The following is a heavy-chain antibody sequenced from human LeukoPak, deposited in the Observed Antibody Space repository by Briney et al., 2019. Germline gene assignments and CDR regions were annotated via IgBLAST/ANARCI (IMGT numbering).Heavy chain of an antibody. CDR1: GVSVSSSSYY. CDR2: ISYSGTN. V-gene: IGHV4-39*01. J-gene: IGHJ5*02. D-gene: IGHD7-27*01. CDR3: ASLGTLRS. Sequence: SETLSLTCTVSGVSVSSSSYYWGWIRQPPGKGLEWIGSISYSGTNYNNPSLKSRVSISIDTSKNQFSVKLTSVTAADTTMYSCASLGTLRSWGQGTLVTVSS.